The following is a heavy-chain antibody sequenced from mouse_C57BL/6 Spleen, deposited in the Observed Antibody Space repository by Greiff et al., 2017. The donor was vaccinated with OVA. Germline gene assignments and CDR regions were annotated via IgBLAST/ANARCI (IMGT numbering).Heavy chain of an antibody. V-gene: IGHV1-26*01. CDR3: ARGAMDY. J-gene: IGHJ4*01. CDR2: INPNNGGT. Sequence: VQLQQSGPELVKPGASVKISCKASGYTFTDYYMNWVKQSHGKSLEWIGDINPNNGGTSYNQKFKGKATLTVDKSSSTASMELRSLTSEDSAVYYCARGAMDYWGQGTSVTVSS. CDR1: GYTFTDYY.